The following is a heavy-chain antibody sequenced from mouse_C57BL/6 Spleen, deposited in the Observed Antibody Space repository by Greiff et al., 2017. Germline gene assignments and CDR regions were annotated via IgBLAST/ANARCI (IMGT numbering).Heavy chain of an antibody. CDR2: ISYDGSN. J-gene: IGHJ4*01. D-gene: IGHD2-4*01. Sequence: EVQLQQSGPGLVKPSQSLSLTCSVTGYSITSGYYWNWIRQFPGNKLEWMGYISYDGSNNYKPSLKNRISITRDTSKYQFFLKLNSVTTEATATYYCARENDSDVPYAMDYWGQGTSVTVSS. CDR1: GYSITSGYY. CDR3: ARENDSDVPYAMDY. V-gene: IGHV3-6*01.